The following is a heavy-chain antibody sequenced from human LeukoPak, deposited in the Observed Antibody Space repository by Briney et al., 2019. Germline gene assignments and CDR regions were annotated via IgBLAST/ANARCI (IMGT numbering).Heavy chain of an antibody. D-gene: IGHD2-2*02. V-gene: IGHV3-30-3*01. Sequence: PGGSLRLSCTASGFTFSSYAMHWVRQAPGKGLEWVAVISYDGSNKYYADSVKGRFTISRDNSKNTLYLQMSSLRVEDTAVYYCARSGIQSGYGSSTSCYTGYWGQGTLVTVSS. CDR3: ARSGIQSGYGSSTSCYTGY. J-gene: IGHJ4*02. CDR2: ISYDGSNK. CDR1: GFTFSSYA.